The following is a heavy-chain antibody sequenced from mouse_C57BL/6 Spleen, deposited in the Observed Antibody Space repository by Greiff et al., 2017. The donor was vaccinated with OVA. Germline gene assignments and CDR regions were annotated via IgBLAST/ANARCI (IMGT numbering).Heavy chain of an antibody. CDR1: GFTFSDYY. J-gene: IGHJ2*01. D-gene: IGHD1-1*01. Sequence: EVQVVESEGGLVQPGSSMKLSCTASGFTFSDYYMAWVRQVPEKGLEWVANINYDGSSTYYLDSLKSRFIISRDNAKNILYLQMSSLKSEDTATYYCARGDYYGLWYFDYWGQGTTLTVSS. CDR2: INYDGSST. CDR3: ARGDYYGLWYFDY. V-gene: IGHV5-16*01.